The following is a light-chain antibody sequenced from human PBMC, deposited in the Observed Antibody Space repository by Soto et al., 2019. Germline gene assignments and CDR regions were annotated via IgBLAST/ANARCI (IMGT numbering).Light chain of an antibody. CDR3: QQYNNWPPLT. Sequence: EIVMTQSPATLSLSPGERATLSGRASQSVSSNLAWYQQKPGQAPRLVIYGASTRATGIPARFSGSGSGTEFTLTISSLQSEDFAVYYCQQYNNWPPLTFGGGTKVEIK. CDR1: QSVSSN. CDR2: GAS. J-gene: IGKJ4*01. V-gene: IGKV3-15*01.